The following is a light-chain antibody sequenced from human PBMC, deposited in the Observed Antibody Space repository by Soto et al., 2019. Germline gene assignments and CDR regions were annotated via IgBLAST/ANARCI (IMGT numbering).Light chain of an antibody. Sequence: DIQMTQSPSTLSASVGDRVTITCRASQSISRWLAWYQQKPGKAPKLLIYLASSLQTGAPSRFSGSGSGTEFTLTISSLQPDDFATYFCQEYGTSFTWTFGQGTKVEIK. V-gene: IGKV1-5*03. J-gene: IGKJ1*01. CDR3: QEYGTSFTWT. CDR1: QSISRW. CDR2: LAS.